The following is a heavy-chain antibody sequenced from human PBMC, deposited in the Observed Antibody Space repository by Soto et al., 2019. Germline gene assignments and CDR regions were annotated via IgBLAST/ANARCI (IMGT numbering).Heavy chain of an antibody. Sequence: GGSLRLSCAASGFTFDDYAMDWVRQAPGKGLEWVSGISWNSGSIGYADSVKGRFTISRDNAKNSLYLQMSSLRAEDTALYYCAKDRTPAATYIDYWGQGTLVTVSS. J-gene: IGHJ4*02. CDR3: AKDRTPAATYIDY. CDR1: GFTFDDYA. CDR2: ISWNSGSI. V-gene: IGHV3-9*01. D-gene: IGHD2-2*01.